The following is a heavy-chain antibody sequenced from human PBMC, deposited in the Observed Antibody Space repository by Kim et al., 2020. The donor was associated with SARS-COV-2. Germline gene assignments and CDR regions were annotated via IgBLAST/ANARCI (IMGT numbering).Heavy chain of an antibody. CDR2: NT. V-gene: IGHV1-3*01. J-gene: IGHJ4*02. Sequence: NTKSSQKYQDRLTLTRDTSASTAYMDLNSLRSEDTAVYYCARYSGSYSLDFWGQGTLVTVSS. CDR3: ARYSGSYSLDF. D-gene: IGHD1-26*01.